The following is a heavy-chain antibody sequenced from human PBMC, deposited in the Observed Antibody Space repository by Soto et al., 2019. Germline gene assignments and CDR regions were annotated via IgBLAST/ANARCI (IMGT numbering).Heavy chain of an antibody. CDR1: GFTFSSYS. Sequence: EVQLVESGGGLVQPGGSLRLSCAASGFTFSSYSMNCVRQAPGKGLEWVSYSISSGSPIYYADSVKGRFTITRDTAKNSLYLQMNSLRDEDTAVYYCARDLRMVYAIDFDYLGQGTLVTVSS. CDR3: ARDLRMVYAIDFDY. CDR2: SISSGSPI. V-gene: IGHV3-48*02. D-gene: IGHD2-8*01. J-gene: IGHJ4*02.